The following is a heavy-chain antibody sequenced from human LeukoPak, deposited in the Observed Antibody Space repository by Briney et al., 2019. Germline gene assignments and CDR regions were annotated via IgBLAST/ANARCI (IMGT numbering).Heavy chain of an antibody. CDR1: GFTFTSYA. V-gene: IGHV3-23*01. CDR3: AKAERFSGTKTPDY. D-gene: IGHD1-26*01. CDR2: ISGSGRST. J-gene: IGHJ4*02. Sequence: RGGSLRLSCAASGFTFTSYAMSWVRQAPGKGLEWVSVISGSGRSTDYADSVKGRFTISRDNSKNTLYLQMNSLRAEDRAVYYCAKAERFSGTKTPDYWGQGTLVTVSS.